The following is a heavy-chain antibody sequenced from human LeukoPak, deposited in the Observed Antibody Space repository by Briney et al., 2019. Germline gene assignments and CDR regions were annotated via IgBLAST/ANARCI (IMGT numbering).Heavy chain of an antibody. Sequence: GGSLRLSCAASGFTFSSYGMHWVRQAPGKGLEWVAFIRYDGSNKYYADSVKGRFTISRDNSKNTLYLQMNSLRAEDTAVYYCARVWGARYSNYPYYYMDVWGKGTTVTVSS. D-gene: IGHD4-11*01. J-gene: IGHJ6*03. CDR2: IRYDGSNK. CDR3: ARVWGARYSNYPYYYMDV. CDR1: GFTFSSYG. V-gene: IGHV3-30*02.